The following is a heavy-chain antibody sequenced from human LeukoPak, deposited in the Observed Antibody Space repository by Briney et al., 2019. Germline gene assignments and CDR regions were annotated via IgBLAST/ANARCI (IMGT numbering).Heavy chain of an antibody. CDR2: INHSGST. V-gene: IGHV4-34*01. Sequence: SETLSLTCAVYGGSFSGYYWSWIRQPPGKGLEWIGEINHSGSTNYNPSLKSRVTISVDTSKNQFSLKLSSVIAADTAVYYCARGGNNGDYGSYWFDPWGQGTLVTVSS. CDR1: GGSFSGYY. D-gene: IGHD4-17*01. J-gene: IGHJ5*02. CDR3: ARGGNNGDYGSYWFDP.